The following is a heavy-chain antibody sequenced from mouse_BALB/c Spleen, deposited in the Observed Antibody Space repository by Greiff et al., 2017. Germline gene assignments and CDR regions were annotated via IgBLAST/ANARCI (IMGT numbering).Heavy chain of an antibody. V-gene: IGHV5-6-5*01. CDR1: GFTFSSYA. Sequence: EVQLQQSGGGLVKPGGSLKLSCAASGFTFSSYAMSWVRQTPEQRLEWVASISSGGGTYYPDSVKGRFTIPRDNTRNILYLQLSSLRSDDTAMYYCAREIYYGLDFDYWGQGTTLTVSS. J-gene: IGHJ2*01. CDR3: AREIYYGLDFDY. CDR2: ISSGGGT. D-gene: IGHD2-1*01.